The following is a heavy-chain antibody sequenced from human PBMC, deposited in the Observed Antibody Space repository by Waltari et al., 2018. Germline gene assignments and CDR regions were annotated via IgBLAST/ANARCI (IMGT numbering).Heavy chain of an antibody. CDR3: AGDRAIGLFFDY. Sequence: QVQLQESGQGLVKPSGTLSLTCAVSGDSISGTYWWSWVRQSPEKGLEWIGQVHHSGKTHYIPSLQSRVTISLDKPKNQFSLNLNSVTAADTAVYYCAGDRAIGLFFDYWGRGTLVTVSS. J-gene: IGHJ4*02. CDR1: GDSISGTYW. V-gene: IGHV4-4*02. D-gene: IGHD2-2*01. CDR2: VHHSGKT.